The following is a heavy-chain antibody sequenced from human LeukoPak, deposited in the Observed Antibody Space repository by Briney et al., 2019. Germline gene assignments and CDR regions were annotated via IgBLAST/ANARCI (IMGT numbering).Heavy chain of an antibody. J-gene: IGHJ4*02. CDR2: ISNSGAYT. D-gene: IGHD1-26*01. CDR1: GITFSSYA. V-gene: IGHV3-23*01. Sequence: GGSLRLSCAASGITFSSYAMGWVRQAPGKGLEWVSAISNSGAYTYYADSVKGRFTISRDNSKNTLYLQMNSLRAEDTAVYYCAKGSHSGSLPRIDYWGQGTLVTVSS. CDR3: AKGSHSGSLPRIDY.